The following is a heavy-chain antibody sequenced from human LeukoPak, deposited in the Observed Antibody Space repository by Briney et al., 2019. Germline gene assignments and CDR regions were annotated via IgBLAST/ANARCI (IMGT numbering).Heavy chain of an antibody. D-gene: IGHD3-3*01. Sequence: GSLRLSCAASGFTFSSYGMHWVRQAPGKGLEWVAFIRYDGSNKYYADSVKGRFTISRDNSKNTLYLQMNSLRAEDTAVYYCAKNGYDFRGVADYWGQGTLVTVSS. CDR2: IRYDGSNK. J-gene: IGHJ4*02. CDR3: AKNGYDFRGVADY. V-gene: IGHV3-30*02. CDR1: GFTFSSYG.